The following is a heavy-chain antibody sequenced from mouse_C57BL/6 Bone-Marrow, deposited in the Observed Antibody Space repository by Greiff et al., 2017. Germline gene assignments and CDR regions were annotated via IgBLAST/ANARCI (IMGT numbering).Heavy chain of an antibody. J-gene: IGHJ2*01. CDR2: IYPRSGNT. D-gene: IGHD1-1*01. CDR1: GYTFTSYG. CDR3: ARNGITTVVATDY. Sequence: VQLQQSGAELARPGASVKLSCKASGYTFTSYGISWVKQRTGQGLEWIGEIYPRSGNTYYNEKIKGKATLTADKSASTAYMELRSLTSEDSAVYFGARNGITTVVATDYWGQGTTLTVSS. V-gene: IGHV1-81*01.